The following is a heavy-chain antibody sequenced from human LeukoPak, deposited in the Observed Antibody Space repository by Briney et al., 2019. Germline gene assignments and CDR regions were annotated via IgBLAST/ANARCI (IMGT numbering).Heavy chain of an antibody. CDR3: ARDKGYNWFDP. Sequence: GGSLRLSCAASGFTFSSYWMTWVRQAPGKGLEWVANIKEDGSEKYYVDSVKGRFTIPRDNAKNSLYLQMNSLRAEDTAVYYCARDKGYNWFDPWGQGTLVTVSS. CDR1: GFTFSSYW. CDR2: IKEDGSEK. V-gene: IGHV3-7*04. J-gene: IGHJ5*02.